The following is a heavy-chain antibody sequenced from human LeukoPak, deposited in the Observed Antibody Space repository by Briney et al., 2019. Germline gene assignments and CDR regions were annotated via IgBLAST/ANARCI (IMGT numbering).Heavy chain of an antibody. Sequence: ASVKVFCKASGYTFTSYYMHWVRQAPAQGLEWMGIINPSGGSTSYAQKFQGRVSMTRDTSTGTVYMELSSLRSEDTAVYYCARGHTTGTGTTIGRFEYWGQRTLVTVSS. CDR1: GYTFTSYY. V-gene: IGHV1-46*01. D-gene: IGHD1-1*01. J-gene: IGHJ4*02. CDR2: INPSGGST. CDR3: ARGHTTGTGTTIGRFEY.